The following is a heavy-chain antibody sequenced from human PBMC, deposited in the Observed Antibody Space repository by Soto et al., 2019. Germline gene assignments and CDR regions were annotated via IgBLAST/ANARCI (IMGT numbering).Heavy chain of an antibody. CDR1: GFTVSSNY. J-gene: IGHJ4*02. V-gene: IGHV3-66*01. Sequence: PGGSLRLSCAASGFTVSSNYMSWVRQAPGKGLEWVSVIYSGGSTHYADSVKGRFTISRDKSKNTLYLQMNSLRAEDTAVYYCARGGPLLWFGDPGQGNEYWGQGTLVTVSS. CDR2: IYSGGST. D-gene: IGHD3-10*01. CDR3: ARGGPLLWFGDPGQGNEY.